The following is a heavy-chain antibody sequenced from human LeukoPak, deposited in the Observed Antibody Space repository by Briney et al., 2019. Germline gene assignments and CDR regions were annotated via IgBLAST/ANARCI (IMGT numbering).Heavy chain of an antibody. Sequence: ASVKVSCKASGYTFTSYYMHWVRQAPGQGLEWMGIINPSGGSTSYAQKFQGRVTMTRDTSTSTVYMELSSLRAEDTAVYYCTKAPPNYFDSSGGPLEDWGQGALVTVSS. D-gene: IGHD3-22*01. J-gene: IGHJ4*02. CDR3: TKAPPNYFDSSGGPLED. V-gene: IGHV1-46*01. CDR2: INPSGGST. CDR1: GYTFTSYY.